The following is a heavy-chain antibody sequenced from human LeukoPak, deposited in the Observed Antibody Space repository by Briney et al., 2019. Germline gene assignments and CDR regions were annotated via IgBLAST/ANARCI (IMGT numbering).Heavy chain of an antibody. D-gene: IGHD3-10*01. CDR3: ARSEVLLWFGELLFDY. V-gene: IGHV1-8*01. J-gene: IGHJ4*02. CDR1: GYTFTSYD. CDR2: MNPNSGNT. Sequence: ASVKVSCKASGYTFTSYDINWVRQATGQGLEWMGWMNPNSGNTGYAQKFQGRATMTRNTSISTAYMELSSLRSEDTAVYYCARSEVLLWFGELLFDYWGQGTLVTVSS.